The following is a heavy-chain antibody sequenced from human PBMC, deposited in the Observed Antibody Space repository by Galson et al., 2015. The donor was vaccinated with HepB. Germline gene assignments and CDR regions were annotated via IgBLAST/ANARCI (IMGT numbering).Heavy chain of an antibody. V-gene: IGHV1-46*01. D-gene: IGHD6-13*01. CDR1: GGTFSSYA. J-gene: IGHJ2*01. CDR3: ARGRRQAGDWYFDL. Sequence: SVKVSCKASGGTFSSYAISWVRQAPEQGLEWMGIINPSGGSTSYAQKFQGRVTMTRDTSTSTVYMELSSLRSEDTAVYYCARGRRQAGDWYFDLWGRGTLVTVSS. CDR2: INPSGGST.